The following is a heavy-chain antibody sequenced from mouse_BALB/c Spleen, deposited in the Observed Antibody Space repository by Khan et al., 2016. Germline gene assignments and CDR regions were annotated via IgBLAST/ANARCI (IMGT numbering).Heavy chain of an antibody. Sequence: LVKPGASVKLSCKASGYTFISYLFNWINQRPGQGLEWIGRIAPGRGSNQYNEMFKVQATPTVDTQSSTAYIQLSSLSSEDSAVFFCARGLGYVMYYWWQGTSVIVSA. CDR2: IAPGRGSN. D-gene: IGHD4-1*01. V-gene: IGHV1S41*01. J-gene: IGHJ4*01. CDR3: ARGLGYVMYY. CDR1: GYTFISYL.